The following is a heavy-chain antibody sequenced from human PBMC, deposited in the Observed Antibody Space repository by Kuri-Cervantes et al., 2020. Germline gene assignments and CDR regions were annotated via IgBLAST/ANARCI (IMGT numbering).Heavy chain of an antibody. Sequence: ESLKISCTVSGGSISSSSYYWGWIRQPPGKGLEWIGSIYYSGSTYYNPSLKSRVTISVDTSKNQFSLKLSSVTAADTAVYYCARRRGRGYYDSSGYWFDPWGQGTLVTVSS. CDR1: GGSISSSSYY. D-gene: IGHD3-22*01. CDR3: ARRRGRGYYDSSGYWFDP. J-gene: IGHJ5*02. V-gene: IGHV4-39*07. CDR2: IYYSGST.